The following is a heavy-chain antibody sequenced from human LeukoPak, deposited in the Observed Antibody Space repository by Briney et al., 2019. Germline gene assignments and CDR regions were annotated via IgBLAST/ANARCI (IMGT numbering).Heavy chain of an antibody. V-gene: IGHV4-61*02. Sequence: SQTLSLTCTVSGPSNNTGSYYGSWVRQPAGKGLEWIGRIYISGRTTYTPSPKSRVTISIHTSNNQFSLKVNSVTAADTAVYYCARGSLTPFDYWGQGTLVTVSS. CDR1: GPSNNTGSYY. D-gene: IGHD1-14*01. J-gene: IGHJ4*02. CDR3: ARGSLTPFDY. CDR2: IYISGRT.